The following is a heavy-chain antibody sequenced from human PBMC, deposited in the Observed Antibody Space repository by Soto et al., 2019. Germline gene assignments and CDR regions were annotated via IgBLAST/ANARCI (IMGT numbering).Heavy chain of an antibody. CDR2: ISGRGGKT. CDR3: VKGMNYYYYYMDV. Sequence: EVQLLESGGGFVPPGGSLRLSCAASGFIFSDYAMTWVRQAPGKGLEWVSAISGRGGKTYYADSVKGRFTISRDSSQNMMSLQMSGLKAEDTAIYYCVKGMNYYYYYMDVCGNGTTVTVSS. CDR1: GFIFSDYA. V-gene: IGHV3-23*01. J-gene: IGHJ6*03.